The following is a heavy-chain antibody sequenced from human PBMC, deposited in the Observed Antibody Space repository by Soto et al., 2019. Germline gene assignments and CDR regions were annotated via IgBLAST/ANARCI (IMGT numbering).Heavy chain of an antibody. D-gene: IGHD5-18*01. J-gene: IGHJ6*02. CDR1: GDSVSSNSAA. Sequence: SQTLSLTCAISGDSVSSNSAAWNWIRQSPSRGLEWLGRTYYRSKWYNDYAVSVKSLIIINPDTSKNQFSLQLKSVTPEDTAVYYCARDQVDTAMVYYYYGMDVWGQGTTVTVSS. CDR3: ARDQVDTAMVYYYYGMDV. CDR2: TYYRSKWYN. V-gene: IGHV6-1*01.